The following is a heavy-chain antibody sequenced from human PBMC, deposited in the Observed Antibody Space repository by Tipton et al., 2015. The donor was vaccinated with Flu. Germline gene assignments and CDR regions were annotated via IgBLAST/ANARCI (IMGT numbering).Heavy chain of an antibody. CDR3: ARDGKIAAAGICDH. Sequence: QVQLVQSGAELKKPGASVKVSCTASGYTFSNHGISWLRQAPGQGLEWMAWISGFNGQANYAANFHARVTVTTDTSTSTAYMELTSLRSDDTAVYYCARDGKIAAAGICDHWGQGTLVTVSS. CDR1: GYTFSNHG. J-gene: IGHJ4*02. CDR2: ISGFNGQA. D-gene: IGHD6-13*01. V-gene: IGHV1-18*01.